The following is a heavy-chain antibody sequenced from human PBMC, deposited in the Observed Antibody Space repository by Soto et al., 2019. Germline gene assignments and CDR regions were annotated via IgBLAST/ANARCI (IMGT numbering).Heavy chain of an antibody. CDR1: GGSFSGCY. J-gene: IGHJ6*02. CDR2: TNHSGST. V-gene: IGHV4-34*01. CDR3: ARGPTGTTYYYYGMDV. D-gene: IGHD1-7*01. Sequence: SETLSLTCAVYGGSFSGCYWRWIRQTPGTGLGWVGDTNHSGSTNYNPAPKSRVTISVDTSKNQFSLKLSSVTAADTAVYYCARGPTGTTYYYYGMDVWGQGTTVTVSS.